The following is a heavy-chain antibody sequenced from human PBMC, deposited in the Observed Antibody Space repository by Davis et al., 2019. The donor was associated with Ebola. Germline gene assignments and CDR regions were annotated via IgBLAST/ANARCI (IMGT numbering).Heavy chain of an antibody. CDR3: ARFGPYYYGSGSYYKNWFDP. V-gene: IGHV4-34*01. J-gene: IGHJ5*02. Sequence: PSETLSLTCAVYGGSFSGYYWSWIRQPPGKGLEWIGEINHSGSTNYNPSLKSRVTISVDTSKNQFSLKLSSVTAADTAVYYCARFGPYYYGSGSYYKNWFDPWGQGTLVTVSS. CDR1: GGSFSGYY. D-gene: IGHD3-10*01. CDR2: INHSGST.